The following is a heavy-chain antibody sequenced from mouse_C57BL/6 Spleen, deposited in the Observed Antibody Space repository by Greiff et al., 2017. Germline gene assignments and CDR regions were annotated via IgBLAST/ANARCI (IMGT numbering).Heavy chain of an antibody. V-gene: IGHV1-42*01. CDR1: GYSITGYY. D-gene: IGHD2-3*01. CDR2: INPSTGGT. CDR3: ARHGYSLDY. Sequence: VQLQQSGPELVKPGASVKISCKASGYSITGYYMNWVKQSPEKSLEWIGEINPSTGGTTYNQKFKAKATLTVDKSSSTAYMQLKSLTSEDSAVYYCARHGYSLDYWGQGTTLTVSA. J-gene: IGHJ2*01.